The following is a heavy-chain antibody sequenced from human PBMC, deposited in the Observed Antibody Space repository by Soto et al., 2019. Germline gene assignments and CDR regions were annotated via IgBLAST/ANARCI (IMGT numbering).Heavy chain of an antibody. CDR3: ARGGIGGWYGGVYYYYYYMDV. CDR2: ISAYNGNT. Sequence: GASVQVSCKASGYTFTSYGISWVRQAPGQGLEWIGWISAYNGNTNYAQKLQGRVTMTTDTSTSTAYMELRSLRSDDTAVYYCARGGIGGWYGGVYYYYYYMDVWGKGTTVTVSS. J-gene: IGHJ6*03. V-gene: IGHV1-18*01. CDR1: GYTFTSYG. D-gene: IGHD6-19*01.